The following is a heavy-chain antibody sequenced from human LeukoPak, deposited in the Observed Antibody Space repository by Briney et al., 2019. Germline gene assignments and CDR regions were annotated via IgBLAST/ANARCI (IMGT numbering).Heavy chain of an antibody. CDR3: AKGRGYSSLYFQH. Sequence: SLRLSCAASGFTFDDYAMHWVRQAPGKGLEWVSGISWNSGSIGYADSVKGRFTISRDNAKNSLYLQMNSLRAEDTALYYCAKGRGYSSLYFQHWGQGTLVTVSS. V-gene: IGHV3-9*01. J-gene: IGHJ1*01. D-gene: IGHD4-11*01. CDR1: GFTFDDYA. CDR2: ISWNSGSI.